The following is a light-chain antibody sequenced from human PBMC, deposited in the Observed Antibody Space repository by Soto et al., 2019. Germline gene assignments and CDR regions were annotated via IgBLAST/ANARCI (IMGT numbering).Light chain of an antibody. Sequence: QSALTQPASVSGSPGQSITISCTGTSSDIGAFNYVSWYQQHPGKAPKLIIYAVSNRPPGVSERFSGSKSDSTASLSISGLQAEDEADYYCCSYASTSTYVFGPGTKLTVL. CDR2: AVS. CDR3: CSYASTSTYV. CDR1: SSDIGAFNY. V-gene: IGLV2-14*01. J-gene: IGLJ1*01.